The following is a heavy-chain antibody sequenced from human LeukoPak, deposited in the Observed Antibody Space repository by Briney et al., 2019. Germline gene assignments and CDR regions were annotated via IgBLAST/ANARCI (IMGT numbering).Heavy chain of an antibody. CDR1: GGSISSSSYY. CDR2: IYYSGST. D-gene: IGHD3-22*01. CDR3: ARENYYDSSGFDY. J-gene: IGHJ4*02. V-gene: IGHV4-39*07. Sequence: SETLSLTCTVSGGSISSSSYYWGWIRQPPGKGLEWIGSIYYSGSTYYNPSLKSRVTISVDTSKNQFSLKLSSVTAADTAVYYCARENYYDSSGFDYWGQGTLVTVSS.